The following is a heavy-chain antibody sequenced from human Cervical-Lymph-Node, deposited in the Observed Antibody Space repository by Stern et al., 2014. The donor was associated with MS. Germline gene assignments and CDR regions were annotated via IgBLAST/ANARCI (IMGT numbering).Heavy chain of an antibody. Sequence: QVQLQESGPGLVKPSETLSLTCTVSGGFISTSSYYWAWIRQPPGKGLEWIGRVYFSGRTSYNPSLKSRVTISVDPSKNQYSLKLSSVTAADTAVYYCARRELDGGSDFKFNWFDPWGQGTLVTVSS. J-gene: IGHJ5*02. CDR2: VYFSGRT. V-gene: IGHV4-39*01. CDR3: ARRELDGGSDFKFNWFDP. D-gene: IGHD5-12*01. CDR1: GGFISTSSYY.